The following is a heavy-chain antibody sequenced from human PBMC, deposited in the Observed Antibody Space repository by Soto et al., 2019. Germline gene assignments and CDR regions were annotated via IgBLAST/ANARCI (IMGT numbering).Heavy chain of an antibody. CDR2: IVVGSGNT. CDR3: AADREYIDFLSLYFRFDP. D-gene: IGHD3-3*01. CDR1: GFTFSRSA. V-gene: IGHV1-58*01. J-gene: IGHJ5*02. Sequence: SVKVSCKASGFTFSRSAVQCVLQARGQGLEWIGWIVVGSGNTNYAQKFEERVTITRDLSTSTAYMELSSLRSEDTAVYYCAADREYIDFLSLYFRFDPWGQGTLVTVSS.